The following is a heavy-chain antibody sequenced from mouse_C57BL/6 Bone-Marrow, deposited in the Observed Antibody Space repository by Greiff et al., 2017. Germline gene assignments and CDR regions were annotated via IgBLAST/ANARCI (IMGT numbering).Heavy chain of an antibody. D-gene: IGHD2-2*01. Sequence: QVQLQQSGPELVKPGASVKISCKASGYTFTDYYINWVKQRPGQGLEWIGWIFPGSGSTYYNEKVKGKATLTGAKSSSTAYMLLSSLTSEDSAVYFCAREVVWLRRRDFAYWGQGTTLTVSS. CDR3: AREVVWLRRRDFAY. CDR1: GYTFTDYY. CDR2: IFPGSGST. J-gene: IGHJ2*01. V-gene: IGHV1-75*01.